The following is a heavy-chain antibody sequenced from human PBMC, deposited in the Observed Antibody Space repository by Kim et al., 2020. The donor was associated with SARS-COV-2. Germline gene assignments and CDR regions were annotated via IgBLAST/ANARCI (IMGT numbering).Heavy chain of an antibody. V-gene: IGHV4-34*01. Sequence: SETLSLTCAVYGGSFSGYYWSWIRQPPGKGLEWIGEINHSGSTNYNPSLKSRVTISVDTSKNQFSLKLSSVTAADTAVYYCARVWDIVVVPAAKAAFDIWGQGTMVTVSS. CDR2: INHSGST. CDR1: GGSFSGYY. D-gene: IGHD2-2*01. CDR3: ARVWDIVVVPAAKAAFDI. J-gene: IGHJ3*02.